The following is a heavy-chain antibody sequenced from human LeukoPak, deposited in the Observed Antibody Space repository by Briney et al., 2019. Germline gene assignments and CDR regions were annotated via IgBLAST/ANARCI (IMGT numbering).Heavy chain of an antibody. V-gene: IGHV3-53*01. CDR3: ARDQAPYCSGGSCYSSRLYYYYYGMDV. CDR2: LYSGGST. J-gene: IGHJ6*02. Sequence: GGSLRLSCAASGFTVSSNYMSWVRQAPGKGLEWVSVLYSGGSTYYADSVKGRFTISRDNSKNTLYLQMNSLRAEDTAVYYCARDQAPYCSGGSCYSSRLYYYYYGMDVWGQGTTVTVSS. D-gene: IGHD2-15*01. CDR1: GFTVSSNY.